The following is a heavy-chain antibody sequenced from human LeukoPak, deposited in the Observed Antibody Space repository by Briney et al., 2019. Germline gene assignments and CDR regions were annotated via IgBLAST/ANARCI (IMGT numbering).Heavy chain of an antibody. CDR3: ARDPLEDTGSYGIDY. V-gene: IGHV1-18*01. CDR1: GYSFTSYG. D-gene: IGHD1-26*01. CDR2: ISVCNGNT. J-gene: IGHJ4*02. Sequence: ASVKVSCKASGYSFTSYGISWVRQAPGQGLEWMGWISVCNGNTNYAQKVQGRVTMTTDTSTSTAYMELRSLRSDDTAVYYCARDPLEDTGSYGIDYWGQGTLVTVSS.